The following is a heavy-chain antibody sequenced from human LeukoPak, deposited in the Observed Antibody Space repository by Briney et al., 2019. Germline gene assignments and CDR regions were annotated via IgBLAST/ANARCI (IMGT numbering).Heavy chain of an antibody. CDR3: AASPQRISCYIF. V-gene: IGHV3-21*04. Sequence: MPGGSLRLSCAASGFTFSSYSMNWVRQAPGKGLEWVSSISSSSSYIYYADFAKGRFTISRDNSKSTLYLQMDSLRADDTAVYYCAASPQRISCYIFWGQGELVTVSS. CDR2: ISSSSSYI. CDR1: GFTFSSYS. J-gene: IGHJ4*02. D-gene: IGHD3-10*01.